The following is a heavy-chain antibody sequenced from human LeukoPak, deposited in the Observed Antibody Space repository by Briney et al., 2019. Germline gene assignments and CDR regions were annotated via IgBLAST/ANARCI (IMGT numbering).Heavy chain of an antibody. CDR3: ARSGSSSWYEYFQH. CDR2: IYTTGST. Sequence: SETLSLTCTVSGGSISSGSYYWSWIRQPAGKGLERIGRIYTTGSTNYNPSLKSRVTISVDTSKNQFSLKLSSVTAADTAVYYCARSGSSSWYEYFQHWGQGTLVTVSS. D-gene: IGHD6-13*01. CDR1: GGSISSGSYY. V-gene: IGHV4-61*02. J-gene: IGHJ1*01.